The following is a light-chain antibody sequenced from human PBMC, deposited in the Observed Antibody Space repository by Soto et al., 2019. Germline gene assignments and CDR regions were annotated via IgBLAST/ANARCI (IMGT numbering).Light chain of an antibody. CDR2: DVS. CDR3: SSYTSSSTVV. J-gene: IGLJ2*01. V-gene: IGLV2-14*01. Sequence: QSALTQPVSVSGSPGQSITISCTGTSSDVGGYNYVSWYQQHPGKAPKLMIYDVSNRPSGVSNRFSGSKSGNTASLTISGLHAEDEADYYCSSYTSSSTVVFGGGTKLTVL. CDR1: SSDVGGYNY.